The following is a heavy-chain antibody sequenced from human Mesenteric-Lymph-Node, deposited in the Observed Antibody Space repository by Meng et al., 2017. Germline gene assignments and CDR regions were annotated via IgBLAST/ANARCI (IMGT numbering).Heavy chain of an antibody. J-gene: IGHJ6*02. CDR2: ISRSGTII. CDR3: ARDSVPATDFNYYYGMDV. CDR1: GFTFSSYE. D-gene: IGHD2-2*01. Sequence: GESLKISCAASGFTFSSYEMNWVRQAPGKGLEWVSYISRSGTIIYYADSVKGRFTVSRDNAKNSLYLQMNSLRAEDTAVYYCARDSVPATDFNYYYGMDVWGQGTMVTVSS. V-gene: IGHV3-48*03.